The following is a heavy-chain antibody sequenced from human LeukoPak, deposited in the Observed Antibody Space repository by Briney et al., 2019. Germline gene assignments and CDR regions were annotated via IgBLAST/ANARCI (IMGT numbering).Heavy chain of an antibody. J-gene: IGHJ4*02. Sequence: PGGSLRLSCAASGFPFDRYWMSWVRLAPGKGLEWVANIKHDGSEKTFVDSVKGRFTISRDNAENPLYLQMNSLRAEDTAVYYCARQPIYEAYFDFWGQGTLVTVSS. V-gene: IGHV3-7*01. CDR3: ARQPIYEAYFDF. CDR2: IKHDGSEK. D-gene: IGHD3-16*01. CDR1: GFPFDRYW.